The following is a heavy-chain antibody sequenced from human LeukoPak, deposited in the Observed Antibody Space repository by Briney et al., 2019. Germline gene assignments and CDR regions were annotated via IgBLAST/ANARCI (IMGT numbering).Heavy chain of an antibody. J-gene: IGHJ4*02. CDR2: ITKTGASI. Sequence: GGSLRLSCASGFTFSDYEMHWIRQAPGKGLEWVSYITKTGASIYYAPSVRGRFTISSDTADNSLYLQMNSLRAEDTAVYYCAKGDGGQWLFYFDYWGQGTLVTVSS. CDR3: AKGDGGQWLFYFDY. CDR1: GFTFSDYE. D-gene: IGHD6-19*01. V-gene: IGHV3-48*03.